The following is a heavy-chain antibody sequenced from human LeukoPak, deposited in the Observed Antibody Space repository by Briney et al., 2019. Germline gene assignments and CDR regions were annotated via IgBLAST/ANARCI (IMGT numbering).Heavy chain of an antibody. V-gene: IGHV1-2*02. CDR1: GYTFTGYY. D-gene: IGHD6-13*01. CDR3: ARGQYSSSWYPNY. Sequence: ASVKVSCKASGYTFTGYYMHWVRQAPGQGLEWMGWINPNSGGTNYAQKFQGRVTMTRDTSISTAYMELSRLRSDDTAVYYCARGQYSSSWYPNYWGQGTLVTVSS. CDR2: INPNSGGT. J-gene: IGHJ4*02.